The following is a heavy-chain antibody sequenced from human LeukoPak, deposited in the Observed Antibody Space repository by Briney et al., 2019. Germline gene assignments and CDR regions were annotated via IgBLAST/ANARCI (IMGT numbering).Heavy chain of an antibody. CDR1: EFNFTDYY. CDR2: ISGSGGST. D-gene: IGHD1-26*01. J-gene: IGHJ4*02. Sequence: GGSLRLSCAASEFNFTDYYMSWIRQAPGKGLEWVSAISGSGGSTYYADSVKGRFTISRDNSKNTLYLQMNSLRAEDTAVYYCAKEAREPHFDYWGQGTLVTVSS. V-gene: IGHV3-23*01. CDR3: AKEAREPHFDY.